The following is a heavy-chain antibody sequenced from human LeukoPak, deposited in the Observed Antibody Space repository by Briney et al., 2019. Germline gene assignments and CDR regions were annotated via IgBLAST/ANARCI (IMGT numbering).Heavy chain of an antibody. D-gene: IGHD2-2*01. Sequence: GGSLRLSCAASGFTFSSYAMHWVRQAPGKGLEWVAVIWYDGSHKYYADSVKGRFTISRDNSENTLYLQMNSLRAEDTAVYYCAREGLPAAIIFADYWGQGTLVTVSS. CDR2: IWYDGSHK. V-gene: IGHV3-33*01. J-gene: IGHJ4*02. CDR1: GFTFSSYA. CDR3: AREGLPAAIIFADY.